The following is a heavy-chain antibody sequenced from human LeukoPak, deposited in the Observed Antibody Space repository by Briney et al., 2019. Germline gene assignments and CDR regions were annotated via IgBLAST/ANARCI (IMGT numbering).Heavy chain of an antibody. CDR3: ATRYASGTYYDY. CDR2: VSGSGSDP. CDR1: GFTFSNYA. V-gene: IGHV3-23*01. Sequence: GGSLRLFCAASGFTFSNYAMSWVRQAPGKGLEWVSGVSGSGSDPSYADSVKGRFTISRDNSKNTLYLQMSSLRAEDTAVYYCATRYASGTYYDYWGQGTLVTVSS. D-gene: IGHD3-10*01. J-gene: IGHJ4*02.